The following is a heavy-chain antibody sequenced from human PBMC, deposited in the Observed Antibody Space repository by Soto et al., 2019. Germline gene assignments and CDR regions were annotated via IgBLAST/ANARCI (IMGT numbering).Heavy chain of an antibody. CDR3: ARDDVDTAMPYAMDV. CDR2: IIPIFGTA. CDR1: GGTFSSYA. D-gene: IGHD5-18*01. V-gene: IGHV1-69*12. J-gene: IGHJ6*02. Sequence: QVQLVQSGAEVKKPGSSVKVSCKASGGTFSSYAISWVRQAPGQGLEWMGGIIPIFGTANYAQKFQGRVTITADESTSIASINRSCLRSEDTAVYYCARDDVDTAMPYAMDVWGQGTTVTVSS.